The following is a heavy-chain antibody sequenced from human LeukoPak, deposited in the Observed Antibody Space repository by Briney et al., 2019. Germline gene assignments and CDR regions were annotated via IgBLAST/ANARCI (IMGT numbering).Heavy chain of an antibody. Sequence: PGGSLRLSCAASGFTFSDYYMSWIRQAPGKGLEWVSYISSSGSTIYYADSVKGRFTISRDNAKNSLYLQMNSLRAEDTAVYYCARGALLWFGELNPPPPGYYGMDVWGQGTTVTVSS. J-gene: IGHJ6*02. CDR1: GFTFSDYY. D-gene: IGHD3-10*01. CDR2: ISSSGSTI. V-gene: IGHV3-11*01. CDR3: ARGALLWFGELNPPPPGYYGMDV.